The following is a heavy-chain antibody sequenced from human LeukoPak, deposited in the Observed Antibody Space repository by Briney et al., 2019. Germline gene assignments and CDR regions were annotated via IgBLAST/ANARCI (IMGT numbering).Heavy chain of an antibody. CDR3: VRGSLASGVVVYYYYYLDV. J-gene: IGHJ6*03. Sequence: GGSLRLSCAASGFNYSPYTMNWVRQAPGMGLEWLSYISASRDITYYADSVKGRFTISRDNAKNSLYLQMNSLRAEDTAVYYCVRGSLASGVVVYYYYYLDVWGKGTTVTVSS. V-gene: IGHV3-48*01. CDR1: GFNYSPYT. D-gene: IGHD3-3*01. CDR2: ISASRDIT.